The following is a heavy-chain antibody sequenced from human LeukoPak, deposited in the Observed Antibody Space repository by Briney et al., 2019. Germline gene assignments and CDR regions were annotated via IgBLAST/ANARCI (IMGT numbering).Heavy chain of an antibody. CDR1: GYTFTSYG. J-gene: IGHJ4*02. V-gene: IGHV1-18*01. CDR3: ATYLLGASHGPDS. Sequence: ASVKVSCKASGYTFTSYGISWVRQAPGQGLEWMGWISTYNGDTDYTQKLQGRVTITADKSTTTAYMELSSLRSEDTALYYCATYLLGASHGPDSWGQGTLVTVSS. D-gene: IGHD1-26*01. CDR2: ISTYNGDT.